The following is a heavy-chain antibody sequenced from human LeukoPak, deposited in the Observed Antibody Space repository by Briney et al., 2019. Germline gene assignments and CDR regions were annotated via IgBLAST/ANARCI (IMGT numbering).Heavy chain of an antibody. CDR3: ARHVSSSPAFSTSDYYYYCMDV. CDR1: AYGFTRYC. CDR2: IFPGDSDT. J-gene: IGHJ6*03. D-gene: IGHD6-13*01. Sequence: GVWVKCSCNGSAYGFTRYCIGWVGQVPGKGREWMGFIFPGDSDTRYSPSFQGHVTISADKSISTAYLKWSSLKDSDTAMYYCARHVSSSPAFSTSDYYYYCMDVWGKGTTVTVSS. V-gene: IGHV5-51*01.